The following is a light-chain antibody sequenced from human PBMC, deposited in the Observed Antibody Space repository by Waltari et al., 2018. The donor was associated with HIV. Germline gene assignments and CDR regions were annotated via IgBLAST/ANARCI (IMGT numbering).Light chain of an antibody. J-gene: IGLJ3*02. V-gene: IGLV7-46*01. CDR2: DTN. Sequence: QAVVTQEPSLTVSPGGTVTLTCSSTSGTVTFDPYPYWLQQKPGQAPRTLIVDTNVTSSGTPARFSGSRRGAKAALTLSDVQPEDEADYYCFLSYSGGWVFGGGTKLSVL. CDR3: FLSYSGGWV. CDR1: SGTVTFDPY.